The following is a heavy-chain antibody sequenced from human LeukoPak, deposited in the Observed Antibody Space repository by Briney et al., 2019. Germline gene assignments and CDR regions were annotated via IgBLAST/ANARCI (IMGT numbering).Heavy chain of an antibody. CDR1: GLTFSSYS. V-gene: IGHV3-21*01. Sequence: PGGSLRLSCAASGLTFSSYSMNWVRQAPGKGLEWVSSISSSSSYIYYADSVKGRFTISRDNAKNSLYLQMNSLRAEDTAVYYCARLPYQYYDFWSGYLSWGQGTLVTVSS. D-gene: IGHD3-3*01. CDR3: ARLPYQYYDFWSGYLS. CDR2: ISSSSSYI. J-gene: IGHJ4*02.